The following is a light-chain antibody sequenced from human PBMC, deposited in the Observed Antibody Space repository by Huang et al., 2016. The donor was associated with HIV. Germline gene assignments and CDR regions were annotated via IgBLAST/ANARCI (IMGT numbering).Light chain of an antibody. CDR3: QQTYSTLT. CDR1: QSISTY. V-gene: IGKV1-39*01. Sequence: DIQMTQSPSSLSASVGDRVTITCRASQSISTYLNWYQQKPVKAPKLLIYAASTLQSGVPSRFSGSGSGTDFTLTISSLQPEDVATYYCQQTYSTLTFGPGTKVDIK. CDR2: AAS. J-gene: IGKJ3*01.